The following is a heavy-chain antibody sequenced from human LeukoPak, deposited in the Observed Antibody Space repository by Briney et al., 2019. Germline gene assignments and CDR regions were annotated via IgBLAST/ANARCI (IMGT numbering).Heavy chain of an antibody. J-gene: IGHJ5*02. D-gene: IGHD3-10*01. CDR1: GYSIRSGYY. Sequence: SETLSLTCAVSGYSIRSGYYWGWIRQPPGKGLEWIGSIYHSGSTYYNPSLKSRVTISVDTSKNQFSLKLSSVTAADTAVYYCARVEGTYYYGSGSYFWFDPWGQGTLVTVSS. V-gene: IGHV4-38-2*01. CDR2: IYHSGST. CDR3: ARVEGTYYYGSGSYFWFDP.